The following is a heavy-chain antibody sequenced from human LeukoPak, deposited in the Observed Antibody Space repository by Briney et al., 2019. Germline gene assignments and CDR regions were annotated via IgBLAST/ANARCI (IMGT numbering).Heavy chain of an antibody. CDR3: ASSSSSWTIDY. CDR1: RGSFSGYY. J-gene: IGHJ4*02. Sequence: PSETLSLTCAVYRGSFSGYYWSWIRQPPGKGLEWIGEINHSGSTNYNPSLKSRVTISVDTSKNQFSLKLSSVSAADTAVYYCASSSSSWTIDYWGQGTLVTVSS. V-gene: IGHV4-34*01. CDR2: INHSGST. D-gene: IGHD6-13*01.